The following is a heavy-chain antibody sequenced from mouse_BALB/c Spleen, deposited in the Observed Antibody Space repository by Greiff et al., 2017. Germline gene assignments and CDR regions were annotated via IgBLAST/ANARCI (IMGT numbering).Heavy chain of an antibody. V-gene: IGHV5-6-5*01. CDR1: GFTFSSYA. J-gene: IGHJ1*01. Sequence: EVQGVESGGGLVKPGGSLKLSCAASGFTFSSYAMSWVRQTPEKRLEWVASISSGGSTYYPDSVKGRFTISRDNARNILYLQMSSLRSEDTAMYYCARGREGGYFDVWGAGTTVTVSS. CDR2: ISSGGST. CDR3: ARGREGGYFDV.